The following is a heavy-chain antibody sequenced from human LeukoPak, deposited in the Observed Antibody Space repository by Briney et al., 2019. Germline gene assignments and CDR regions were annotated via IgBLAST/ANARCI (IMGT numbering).Heavy chain of an antibody. D-gene: IGHD3-3*01. Sequence: EIXHSGSTNYNPSLKSRSTISVDPSKNQFSLKLSSVTAADTAVYYCARSTDLDVYYDFWSGYRYWGQGTLVTVSS. CDR2: IXHSGST. CDR3: ARSTDLDVYYDFWSGYRY. V-gene: IGHV4-34*01. J-gene: IGHJ4*02.